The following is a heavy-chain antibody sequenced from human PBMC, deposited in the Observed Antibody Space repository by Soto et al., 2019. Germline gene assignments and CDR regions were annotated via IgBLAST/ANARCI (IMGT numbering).Heavy chain of an antibody. V-gene: IGHV3-30*18. CDR2: ISYDGSNK. CDR1: GFTFSSYG. D-gene: IGHD3-3*01. CDR3: AKWGYDFWRGDADFDY. J-gene: IGHJ4*02. Sequence: QVQLVESGGGVVQPGRSLRLSCAASGFTFSSYGMHWVRQAPGKGLEWVAVISYDGSNKYYADSVKGRFTISRDNSKNTLYLQMNSLRAEDTAVYYCAKWGYDFWRGDADFDYWGQGTLVTVSS.